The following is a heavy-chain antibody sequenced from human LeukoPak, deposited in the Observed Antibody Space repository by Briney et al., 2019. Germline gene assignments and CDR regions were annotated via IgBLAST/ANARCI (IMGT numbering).Heavy chain of an antibody. V-gene: IGHV1-18*04. D-gene: IGHD1-26*01. Sequence: ASVKVSCKASGYTFSSYGISWVRQAPGQGLEWMGWISAYSGNTNYAQKLQGRVMMTTDTSSSTSYMELRSLRSDDTAVYYCASDLLNSSVKVGDYWGQGTLVTVSS. J-gene: IGHJ4*02. CDR2: ISAYSGNT. CDR3: ASDLLNSSVKVGDY. CDR1: GYTFSSYG.